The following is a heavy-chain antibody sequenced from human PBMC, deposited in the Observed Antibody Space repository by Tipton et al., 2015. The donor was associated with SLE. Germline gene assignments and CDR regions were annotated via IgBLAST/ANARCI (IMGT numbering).Heavy chain of an antibody. D-gene: IGHD1-7*01. Sequence: TLSLTCTVSGGSIGSYYWSWIRQPPGKGLEWIGYIYYSGSTNYNPSLKSRVTISVDTSKNQFSLKLSSVTAADTAVYYCAREKLELSPDSYYFDYWGQGTLVTVSS. CDR1: GGSIGSYY. J-gene: IGHJ4*02. CDR3: AREKLELSPDSYYFDY. CDR2: IYYSGST. V-gene: IGHV4-59*12.